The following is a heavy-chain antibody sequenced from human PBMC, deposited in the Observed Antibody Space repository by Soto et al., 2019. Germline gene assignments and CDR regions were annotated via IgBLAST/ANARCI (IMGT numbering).Heavy chain of an antibody. V-gene: IGHV3-21*01. D-gene: IGHD1-7*01. CDR1: GFTFSTYS. CDR2: ISSSGSYI. J-gene: IGHJ6*02. Sequence: GGSLRLSCAASGFTFSTYSINWVRQAPGKGLEWVSSISSSGSYIFYADSVKGRFTISRDNAKNSLYLHMNSLRAEDTAVYYCARRPITGTTDYYYYGMDVWGQGTTVTVSS. CDR3: ARRPITGTTDYYYYGMDV.